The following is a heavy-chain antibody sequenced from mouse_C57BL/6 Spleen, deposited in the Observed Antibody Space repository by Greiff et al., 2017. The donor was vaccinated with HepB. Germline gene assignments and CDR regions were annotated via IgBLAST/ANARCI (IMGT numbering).Heavy chain of an antibody. CDR1: GYTFTSYW. D-gene: IGHD2-4*01. CDR3: ARGAYDYEGYFDV. Sequence: VQLQQSGAELAKPGASVKLSCKASGYTFTSYWMHWVKQRPGQGLEWIGYINPSSGYTKYNQKFKDKATLTADKSSSTAYMQLSSLTYEDSAVYYCARGAYDYEGYFDVWGTGTTVTVSS. CDR2: INPSSGYT. V-gene: IGHV1-7*01. J-gene: IGHJ1*03.